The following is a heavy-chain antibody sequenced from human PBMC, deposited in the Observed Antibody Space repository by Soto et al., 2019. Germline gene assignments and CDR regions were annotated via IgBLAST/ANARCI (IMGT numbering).Heavy chain of an antibody. V-gene: IGHV4-59*01. Sequence: QVQLQESGPGLVKPSETLSLICTVSGGSXXXYYWSXXXXXXXXXXAXSGYIYYSGSTSYNPSLKSRVTISVDTSKHQFTLQLRSVTAADTAVYYCARSGSSGYYLNFDYWGQGTPVTVSS. CDR2: IYYSGST. CDR3: ARSGSSGYYLNFDY. CDR1: GGSXXXYY. D-gene: IGHD3-22*01. J-gene: IGHJ4*02.